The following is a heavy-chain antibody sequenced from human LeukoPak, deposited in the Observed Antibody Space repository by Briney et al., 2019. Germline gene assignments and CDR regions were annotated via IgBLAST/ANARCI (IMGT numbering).Heavy chain of an antibody. V-gene: IGHV3-33*01. CDR3: ARDSYHGSGSPDY. Sequence: GRSLRLSCAASGFTFSSYGMHWVRQAPGKGLEWVAVIWYDGSNKYYADSVKGRFTISRDNSKNTLYLQMNSLRAEDTAVYYCARDSYHGSGSPDYWGQGTLVTVSS. CDR1: GFTFSSYG. CDR2: IWYDGSNK. D-gene: IGHD3-10*01. J-gene: IGHJ4*02.